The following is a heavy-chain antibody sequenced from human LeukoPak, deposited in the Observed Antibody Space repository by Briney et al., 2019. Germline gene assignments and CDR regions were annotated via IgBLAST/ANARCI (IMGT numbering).Heavy chain of an antibody. V-gene: IGHV3-9*01. CDR1: AFTFSAYA. D-gene: IGHD3-10*01. CDR3: AKDMVRGVIGWFDP. CDR2: ISWNSGSI. J-gene: IGHJ5*02. Sequence: PGGSLRLSCAASAFTFSAYAMHWVRQAPGKGLEWVSGISWNSGSIGYADSVKGRFTISRDNAKNSLYLQMNSLRAEDTALYYCAKDMVRGVIGWFDPWGQGTLVTVSS.